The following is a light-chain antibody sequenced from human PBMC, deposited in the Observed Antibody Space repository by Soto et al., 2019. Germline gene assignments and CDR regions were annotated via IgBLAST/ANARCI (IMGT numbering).Light chain of an antibody. CDR2: EVT. Sequence: QSVLTQPPSASGSPGQSVTISCTGTSSDVGGYNYVSWYQQHPGKAPRLIIFEVTKRPSGVPDRFSGSKSGNTASLTVSGLQAEDEAEYFCSSYAGTNSYLVFGGGTKLTVL. CDR3: SSYAGTNSYLV. J-gene: IGLJ2*01. V-gene: IGLV2-8*01. CDR1: SSDVGGYNY.